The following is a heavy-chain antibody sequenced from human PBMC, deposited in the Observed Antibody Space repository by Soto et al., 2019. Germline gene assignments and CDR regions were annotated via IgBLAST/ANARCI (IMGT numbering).Heavy chain of an antibody. CDR2: ISGSGGST. CDR3: AKDYFCRPTCYGGLYYYYYMAF. J-gene: IGHJ6*03. Sequence: GGSLRLSCAASGFTFSSYAVSWVRQAPGKGLEWVSAISGSGGSTYYADSAKGRFTISRDNSKNTLYLQMISLRAEDTAVYYCAKDYFCRPTCYGGLYYYYYMAFWGKGTAVPVSS. CDR1: GFTFSSYA. D-gene: IGHD2-2*01. V-gene: IGHV3-23*01.